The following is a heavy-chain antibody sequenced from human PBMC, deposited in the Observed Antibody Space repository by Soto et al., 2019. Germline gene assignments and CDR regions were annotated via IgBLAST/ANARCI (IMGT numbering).Heavy chain of an antibody. CDR2: INPNSGGT. CDR1: GYTFTGYY. J-gene: IGHJ6*02. V-gene: IGHV1-2*02. D-gene: IGHD1-7*01. CDR3: ARDASPVTGTTSSTYYYYGMDV. Sequence: QVPLVQSGAEVKKPGASVKVSCKASGYTFTGYYMHWVRQAPGQGLEWMGWINPNSGGTNYAQKFQGRVTMTRDTSISTAYMELSRLRSDDTAVYYCARDASPVTGTTSSTYYYYGMDVWGQGTTVTVSS.